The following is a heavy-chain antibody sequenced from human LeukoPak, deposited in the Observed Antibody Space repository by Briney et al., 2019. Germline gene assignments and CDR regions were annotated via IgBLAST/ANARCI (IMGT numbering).Heavy chain of an antibody. CDR1: GFTFSNYA. CDR3: AGRIAVAGTLQY. J-gene: IGHJ4*02. V-gene: IGHV3-23*01. Sequence: GGSLRLSCVASGFTFSNYAMSWVRQAPGKGLEWVSVFRGSGGGTDYADSVKGRFTISTNTSKNTLYLEMNSLRVEDTAVYYRAGRIAVAGTLQYWGQGTLVTVSS. CDR2: FRGSGGGT. D-gene: IGHD6-19*01.